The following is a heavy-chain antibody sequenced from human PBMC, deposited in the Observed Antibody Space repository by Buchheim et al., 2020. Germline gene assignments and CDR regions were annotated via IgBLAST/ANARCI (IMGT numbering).Heavy chain of an antibody. CDR3: ARESTIFGVVIIQYYYYGMDV. J-gene: IGHJ6*02. CDR2: IKQDGSEI. Sequence: EVQLVESGGGLVQPGGSLRLSCAASGFTFSSYWMSWVRQAPGKGLEWVANIKQDGSEIYYVDSVKGRFTISRDNAKNSLYLQMNSLRAEDTAVYYCARESTIFGVVIIQYYYYGMDVWGQGTT. V-gene: IGHV3-7*01. CDR1: GFTFSSYW. D-gene: IGHD3-3*01.